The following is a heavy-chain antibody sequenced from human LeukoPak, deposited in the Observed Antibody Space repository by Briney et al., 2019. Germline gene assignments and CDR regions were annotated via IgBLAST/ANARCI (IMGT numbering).Heavy chain of an antibody. CDR2: IYCSGST. CDR3: ARAGVAAGWTYYFDY. CDR1: GGSISSGGYY. V-gene: IGHV4-31*03. J-gene: IGHJ4*02. D-gene: IGHD6-13*01. Sequence: SETLSLTCTVSGGSISSGGYYWSWIRQHPGKGLEWIGYIYCSGSTYYNPSLKSRVTISVDTSKNQFSLKLSSVTAADTAVYYCARAGVAAGWTYYFDYWGQGTLVTVSS.